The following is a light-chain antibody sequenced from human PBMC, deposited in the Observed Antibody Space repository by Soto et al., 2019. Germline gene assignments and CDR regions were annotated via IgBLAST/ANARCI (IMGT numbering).Light chain of an antibody. CDR3: QQYSRSPPT. CDR1: HSLSSN. CDR2: AAS. Sequence: EIALTQSPGTLSLSPGERASLXCRASHSLSSNLVWYQQRAGEAPRRLIYAASSRAPGIPARFSGSGSATDFTPPITRLEPEDFAIYYGQQYSRSPPTFGRGTKVDIK. J-gene: IGKJ1*01. V-gene: IGKV3-20*01.